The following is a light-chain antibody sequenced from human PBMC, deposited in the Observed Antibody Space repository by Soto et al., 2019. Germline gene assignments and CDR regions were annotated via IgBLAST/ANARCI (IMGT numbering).Light chain of an antibody. V-gene: IGLV1-47*01. CDR2: RNN. CDR3: AAWDDGVSGHDV. J-gene: IGLJ1*01. Sequence: QSVLTQPPSASGTPGQRVTISCSGSSSNIGSNYVYWYQQLPGTAPKLLIYRNNQRPSGVPDRFSGSKSGTSASLAISGLRSEDEADYYCAAWDDGVSGHDVFGTGTKLTVL. CDR1: SSNIGSNY.